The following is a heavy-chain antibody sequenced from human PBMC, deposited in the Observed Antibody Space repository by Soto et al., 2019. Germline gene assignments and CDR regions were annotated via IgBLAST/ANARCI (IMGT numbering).Heavy chain of an antibody. CDR2: ISGYDGHT. CDR1: GYSCNTYG. CDR3: ARGSTWGARDFDH. Sequence: QVQLVQSGGEVKRPGASVRVSCKTSGYSCNTYGISWVRLAPGQGLEWMGWISGYDGHTDYAQKFQDRVTMTTDTSTNTIYMDLRGLRSDDTAVYYCARGSTWGARDFDHWGQGTLVTVSS. D-gene: IGHD3-16*01. J-gene: IGHJ4*02. V-gene: IGHV1-18*01.